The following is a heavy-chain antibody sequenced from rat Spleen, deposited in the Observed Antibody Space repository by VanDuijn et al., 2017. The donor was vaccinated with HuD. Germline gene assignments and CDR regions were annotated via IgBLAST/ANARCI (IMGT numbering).Heavy chain of an antibody. CDR3: TREDWVLDV. CDR2: ISYEGSSS. CDR1: GFTFSNYY. Sequence: EVQLVESGGGLVQPGRSLKLSCAASGFTFSNYYMAWVRQAPTKGLEWVASISYEGSSSYYGDSVKGRFTISRDNAKSTLYLQMDSLRSEDTATYYCTREDWVLDVWGQGASVTVSS. D-gene: IGHD4-2*01. V-gene: IGHV5-20*01. J-gene: IGHJ4*01.